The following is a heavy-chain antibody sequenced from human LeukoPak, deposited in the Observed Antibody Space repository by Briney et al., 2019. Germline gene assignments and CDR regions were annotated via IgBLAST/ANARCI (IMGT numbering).Heavy chain of an antibody. V-gene: IGHV3-66*01. J-gene: IGHJ4*02. CDR1: GFSVSGNS. D-gene: IGHD1-1*01. Sequence: GGSLRLSCAASGFSVSGNSMNWVRRAPGKGLEWVSVIDSGGTTYYADSVRGRFIISRDNSENTLYLQMNSLRAEDTALYYCARDFPRTGGGGSQFDYWGQGTLVTVSS. CDR3: ARDFPRTGGGGSQFDY. CDR2: IDSGGTT.